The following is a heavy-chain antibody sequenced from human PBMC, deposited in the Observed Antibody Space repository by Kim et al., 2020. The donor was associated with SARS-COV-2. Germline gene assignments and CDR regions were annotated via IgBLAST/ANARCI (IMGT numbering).Heavy chain of an antibody. CDR2: IWYDGSNK. Sequence: GGSLRLSCAASGFTFSSYGMHWVRQAPGKGLEWVAVIWYDGSNKYYADSVKGRFTISRDNSKKTLYLQMNSLRAEDTAVYYCARDGDLYYDILTGIPRGGMDLWGQGTTVTVSS. CDR3: ARDGDLYYDILTGIPRGGMDL. V-gene: IGHV3-33*01. CDR1: GFTFSSYG. D-gene: IGHD3-9*01. J-gene: IGHJ6*02.